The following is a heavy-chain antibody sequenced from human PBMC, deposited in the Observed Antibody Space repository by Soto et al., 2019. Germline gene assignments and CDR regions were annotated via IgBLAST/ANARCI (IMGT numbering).Heavy chain of an antibody. J-gene: IGHJ4*02. Sequence: SETLSLTCTVSGGSISSGGYYWSWIRQHPGKGLEWIGYIYYSGSTYYNPSLKSRVTISVDTSKNQFSLKLSSVTAADTAVYYCARQEDTSVWYPFDYWGQGALVTVSS. D-gene: IGHD6-19*01. CDR3: ARQEDTSVWYPFDY. CDR1: GGSISSGGYY. CDR2: IYYSGST. V-gene: IGHV4-31*03.